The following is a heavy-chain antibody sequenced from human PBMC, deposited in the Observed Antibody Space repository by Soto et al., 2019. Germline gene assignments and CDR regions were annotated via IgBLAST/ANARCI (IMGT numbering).Heavy chain of an antibody. CDR2: ISYDGSNK. Sequence: ESGGGVVQPGRSLRLSCAASGFTFSSYAMHWVRQAPGKGLEWVAVISYDGSNKYYADSVKGRFTISRDNSKNTLYLQMNSLRAEDTAVYYCARDPRDSSGGAFDIWGQGTMVTVSS. J-gene: IGHJ3*02. CDR3: ARDPRDSSGGAFDI. CDR1: GFTFSSYA. D-gene: IGHD6-19*01. V-gene: IGHV3-30-3*01.